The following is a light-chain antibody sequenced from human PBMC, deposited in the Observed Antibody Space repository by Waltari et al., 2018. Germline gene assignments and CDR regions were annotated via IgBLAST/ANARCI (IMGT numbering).Light chain of an antibody. CDR1: QGISSY. J-gene: IGKJ4*01. V-gene: IGKV1-9*01. CDR2: TTS. CDR3: QQLYSYPLT. Sequence: DIQLTQSPSFLSASVGDRVTITCRASQGISSYLAWYQQKPGKAPNLLIYTTSTLQSGVPSRCSGSGSGTEFTLTISSLQAEDLATYYCQQLYSYPLTFGGGTKVEIK.